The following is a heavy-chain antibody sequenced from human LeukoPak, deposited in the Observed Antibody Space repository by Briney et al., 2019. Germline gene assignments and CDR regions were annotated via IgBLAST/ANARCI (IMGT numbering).Heavy chain of an antibody. V-gene: IGHV5-51*01. CDR2: MYLGDSET. CDR3: VRHEGSISGWPFDY. D-gene: IGHD6-19*01. J-gene: IGHJ4*02. CDR1: GSTFTKYR. Sequence: GESLKISCKGSGSTFTKYRIGWVRQMPGEGLEWMGIMYLGDSETRYSPSFQGQVTISADKSISTVFLQWSSLKASDTAMYYCVRHEGSISGWPFDYWGQGTLVTVSS.